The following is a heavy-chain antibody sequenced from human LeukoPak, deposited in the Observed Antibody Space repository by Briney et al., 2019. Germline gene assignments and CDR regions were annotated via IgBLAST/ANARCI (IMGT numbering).Heavy chain of an antibody. V-gene: IGHV4-31*03. D-gene: IGHD6-13*01. Sequence: SQTLSLTCTVSGGSISSGGYYWNWIRQHPGKGLEWIGYIYYSGSTYYNPSLKSRATISVDTSKNQFSLKLCSVTAADTAVYYCARDRSSWLDYWGQGTLVTVSS. J-gene: IGHJ4*02. CDR1: GGSISSGGYY. CDR3: ARDRSSWLDY. CDR2: IYYSGST.